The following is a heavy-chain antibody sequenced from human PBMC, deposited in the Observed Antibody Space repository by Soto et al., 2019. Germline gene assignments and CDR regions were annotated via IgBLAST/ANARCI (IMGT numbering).Heavy chain of an antibody. V-gene: IGHV3-30*03. J-gene: IGHJ6*02. Sequence: GGSLRLSCAACGFIFSTYSIHWVRQAPGKGLEWVAVTTFDGINKYNADSVKGRFTISRDASKKTVYLQMNSLTTEDTAVYFCARETEGMDVWGQGATVTVSS. CDR3: ARETEGMDV. CDR1: GFIFSTYS. CDR2: TTFDGINK.